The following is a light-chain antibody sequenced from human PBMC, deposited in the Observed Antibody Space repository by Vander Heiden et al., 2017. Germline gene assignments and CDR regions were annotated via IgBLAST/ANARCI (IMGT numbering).Light chain of an antibody. CDR2: DAS. CDR3: QQRSNWPLT. Sequence: EIALTQSPAPLSLSPGERATLSCRASQSVSSYLAWYQQKPGQAPRLLIYDASNRATGIPARFSGSGSGTDFTLTISSLEPEDFAVYYCQQRSNWPLTFGGGTKVEIK. J-gene: IGKJ4*01. V-gene: IGKV3-11*01. CDR1: QSVSSY.